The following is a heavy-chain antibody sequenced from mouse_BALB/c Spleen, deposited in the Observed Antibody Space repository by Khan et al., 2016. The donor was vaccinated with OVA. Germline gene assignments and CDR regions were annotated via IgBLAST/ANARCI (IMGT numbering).Heavy chain of an antibody. CDR2: INPSTGYT. V-gene: IGHV1-7*01. CDR3: ARRVLRWDFDY. D-gene: IGHD1-1*01. Sequence: VQLQESGAELAKPGASVKMSCKASGYTFINYWILWVKQRPGQGLEWIGYINPSTGYTEYNQNFKDKATLTADKSSSTAYMQLSSLTSEDSAVYYCARRVLRWDFDYWGQGTTLTVSP. J-gene: IGHJ2*01. CDR1: GYTFINYW.